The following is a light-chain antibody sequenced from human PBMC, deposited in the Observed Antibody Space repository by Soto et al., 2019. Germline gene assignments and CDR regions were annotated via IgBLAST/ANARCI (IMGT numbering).Light chain of an antibody. J-gene: IGKJ1*01. CDR1: QSVRSN. V-gene: IGKV3-11*01. Sequence: EIVLTQSPATLSLSPGERATLSCRASQSVRSNLAWYQQKPGQAPRLLIYDASNRATGIQGRFSGSGSGTDFTLTISNLEPEDFAVYYCQQRDNWPWPFAQADKVEIK. CDR2: DAS. CDR3: QQRDNWPWP.